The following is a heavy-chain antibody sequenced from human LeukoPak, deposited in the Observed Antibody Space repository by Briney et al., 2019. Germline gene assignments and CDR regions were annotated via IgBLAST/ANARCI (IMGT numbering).Heavy chain of an antibody. V-gene: IGHV3-74*01. D-gene: IGHD3-3*01. J-gene: IGHJ5*02. CDR3: ARDTPKSGWFDP. CDR1: GFTFSSYW. CDR2: INSDGSST. Sequence: PGGSLRLSCAASGFTFSSYWMHWVLHAPGKGLVWVSRINSDGSSTSYADSVKGRFTISRDNAKNTLYLQMNSLRAEDTAVYYCARDTPKSGWFDPWGQGTLVTVSS.